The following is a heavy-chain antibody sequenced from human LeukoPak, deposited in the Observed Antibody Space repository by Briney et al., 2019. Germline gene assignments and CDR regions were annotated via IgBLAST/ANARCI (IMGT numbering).Heavy chain of an antibody. CDR3: ARNRGYTYDYDSFDP. CDR2: INTDGTVT. D-gene: IGHD5-18*01. J-gene: IGHJ5*02. Sequence: GGSLRLSCAASGFTFSKYWMLWVRQAPGKGLESVSRINTDGTVTTYADSVKGRFTISRDDSRDTLYLQVNSLRGDDTAIYYCARNRGYTYDYDSFDPWGQGTLVTVSS. CDR1: GFTFSKYW. V-gene: IGHV3-74*01.